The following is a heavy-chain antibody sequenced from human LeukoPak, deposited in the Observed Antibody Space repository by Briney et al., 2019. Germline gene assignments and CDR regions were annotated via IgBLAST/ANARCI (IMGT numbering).Heavy chain of an antibody. Sequence: ASVKVSCKASGYTFTRYAMHWVRQAPGHRLEWMGWINAGNGNTKYSQEFQGRVTITRDTSASTAYMELSSLRSEDMAVYYCARAGQLWFNDAFDIWGQGTMVTVSS. CDR1: GYTFTRYA. CDR2: INAGNGNT. D-gene: IGHD5-18*01. CDR3: ARAGQLWFNDAFDI. V-gene: IGHV1-3*03. J-gene: IGHJ3*02.